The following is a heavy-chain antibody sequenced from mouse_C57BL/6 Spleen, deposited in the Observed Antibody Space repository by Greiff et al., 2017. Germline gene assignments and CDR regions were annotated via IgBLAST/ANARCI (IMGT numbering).Heavy chain of an antibody. J-gene: IGHJ1*03. D-gene: IGHD4-1*01. Sequence: EVKLVESGPGLVKPSQSLSLTCSVTGYSITSGYYWNWIRQFPGNKLEWMGYISYDGSNNYNPSLKNRISITRYPSNNQFFLKLNSVTTENTATYECARGDLNWDGYFDVWGTGTTVTVSS. V-gene: IGHV3-6*01. CDR2: ISYDGSN. CDR3: ARGDLNWDGYFDV. CDR1: GYSITSGYY.